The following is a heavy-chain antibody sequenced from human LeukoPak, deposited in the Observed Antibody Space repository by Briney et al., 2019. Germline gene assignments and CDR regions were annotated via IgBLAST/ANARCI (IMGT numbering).Heavy chain of an antibody. CDR3: ARDLPDSYGYGYYYMDV. V-gene: IGHV4-34*01. CDR1: GGSFSGYY. Sequence: TASETLSLTCAVYGGSFSGYYWSWIRQPPGKGLDWIGEINHSGSTNYNPPLKSRGTISVDTSKNPSSLKLSSVAAADTAVYYCARDLPDSYGYGYYYMDVWGKGTTVTVSS. D-gene: IGHD5-18*01. J-gene: IGHJ6*03. CDR2: INHSGST.